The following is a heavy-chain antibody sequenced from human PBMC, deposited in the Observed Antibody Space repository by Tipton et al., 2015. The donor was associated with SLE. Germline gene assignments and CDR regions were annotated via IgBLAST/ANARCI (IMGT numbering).Heavy chain of an antibody. CDR3: ARGLTGGFHYFDS. Sequence: SLRLSCAASGFTFDDYAMHWVRQAPGKGLEWVSLISWDGGSTYYADSVKGRFTISRDNAKNSLYLQMNSLRAEDTAVYYCARGLTGGFHYFDSWGQGTLVTVSS. V-gene: IGHV3-43D*04. D-gene: IGHD7-27*01. J-gene: IGHJ4*02. CDR1: GFTFDDYA. CDR2: ISWDGGST.